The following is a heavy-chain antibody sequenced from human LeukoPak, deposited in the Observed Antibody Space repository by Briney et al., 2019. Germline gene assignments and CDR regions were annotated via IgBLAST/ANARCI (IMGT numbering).Heavy chain of an antibody. CDR1: GGSFSGYY. Sequence: KPSETLSLTCAVYGGSFSGYYWSWIRQPPGKGLEWIGEINHSGSTNYNPSLKSRVTISVDTSKNQFSLKLSSVTAADTAVYYCARAYYDFWSGYPYYFDHWGQGTLVTVSS. V-gene: IGHV4-34*01. CDR3: ARAYYDFWSGYPYYFDH. CDR2: INHSGST. J-gene: IGHJ4*02. D-gene: IGHD3-3*01.